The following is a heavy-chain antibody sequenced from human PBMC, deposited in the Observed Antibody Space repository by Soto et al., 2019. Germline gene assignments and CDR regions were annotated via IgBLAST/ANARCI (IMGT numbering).Heavy chain of an antibody. J-gene: IGHJ6*02. V-gene: IGHV3-64D*06. CDR2: LSSNGIGT. D-gene: IGHD6-13*01. CDR1: GFTVSSFG. CDR3: VKDMGQAAVGIRYPYGLDV. Sequence: GVLRLSCSGSGFTVSSFGMHWVRQAPGKGLEHVSTLSSNGIGTYYADSVKGRFTFSRDTSKNTSYLQMSSLRTEDTAVYYCVKDMGQAAVGIRYPYGLDVWGLGTTVTVSS.